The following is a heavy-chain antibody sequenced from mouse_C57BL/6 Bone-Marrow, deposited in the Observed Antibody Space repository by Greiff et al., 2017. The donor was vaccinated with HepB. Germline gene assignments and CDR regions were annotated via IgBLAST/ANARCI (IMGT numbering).Heavy chain of an antibody. CDR3: ARQLLRYWYFDV. D-gene: IGHD1-1*01. V-gene: IGHV5-17*01. J-gene: IGHJ1*03. CDR1: GFTFSDYG. CDR2: ISSGSSII. Sequence: EVQLQESGGGLVKPGGSLKLSCAASGFTFSDYGMHWVRQAPEKGLEWVAYISSGSSIIYYADTVKGRFTISRDNAKNTLFLQMTSLRSEDTAMYYCARQLLRYWYFDVWGTGTTVTVSS.